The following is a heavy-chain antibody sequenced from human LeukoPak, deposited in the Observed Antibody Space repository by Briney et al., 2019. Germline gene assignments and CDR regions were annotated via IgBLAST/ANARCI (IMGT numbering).Heavy chain of an antibody. CDR3: ARVAGFSGSYWYFDL. CDR1: GFTFDNYG. CDR2: ISSSSSTI. D-gene: IGHD1-26*01. J-gene: IGHJ2*01. V-gene: IGHV3-48*01. Sequence: GGSLRLSCAASGFTFDNYGMNWVRQAPGKGLEWVSYISSSSSTIYYADSVKGRFTISRDNAKNSLYLQMNSLRAEDTAVYYCARVAGFSGSYWYFDLWGRGTLVTVSS.